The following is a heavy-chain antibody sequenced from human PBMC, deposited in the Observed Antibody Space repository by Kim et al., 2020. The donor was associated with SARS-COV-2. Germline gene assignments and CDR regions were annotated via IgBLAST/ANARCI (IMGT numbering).Heavy chain of an antibody. D-gene: IGHD3-10*01. J-gene: IGHJ4*02. Sequence: GGSLRLSCAASGFTFSSYWMSWVRQAPGKGLEWVANIKQDGSEKYYVDSVKGRFTISRDNAKNSLYLQMNSLRAEDTAVYYCARDTPAPGYDFRGGYYGSPYYWGQGTLVTVSS. CDR1: GFTFSSYW. CDR2: IKQDGSEK. CDR3: ARDTPAPGYDFRGGYYGSPYY. V-gene: IGHV3-7*01.